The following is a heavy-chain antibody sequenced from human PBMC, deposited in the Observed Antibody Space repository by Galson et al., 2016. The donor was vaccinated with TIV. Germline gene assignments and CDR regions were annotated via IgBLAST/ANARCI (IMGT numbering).Heavy chain of an antibody. V-gene: IGHV4-39*07. CDR2: IYYTGST. CDR3: ARTARAGIAARVRFDY. Sequence: SETLSLTCSVSGGSIISSYYWGWSRQTPGKGLEWIATIYYTGSTYNTPPLKPPASISVDTSSNQFSLNRSSVAAADTAEYFWARTARAGIAARVRFDYWGQGTLVTVSS. CDR1: GGSIISSYY. D-gene: IGHD6-6*01. J-gene: IGHJ4*02.